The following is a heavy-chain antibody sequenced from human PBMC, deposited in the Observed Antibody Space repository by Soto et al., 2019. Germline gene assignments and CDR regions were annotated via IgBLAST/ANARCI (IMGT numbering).Heavy chain of an antibody. CDR1: KGSIGSSDF. D-gene: IGHD3-22*01. CDR2: IHYSGST. J-gene: IGHJ4*02. V-gene: IGHV4-59*01. Sequence: SVTLSLTGSVAKGSIGSSDFLIWIRQPPGKGLDWIGNIHYSGSTNYNPSLKSRVTISVDTSRNQFSLKLRSVTAADTAVYYCARTRYYDRKSSHFDSWGQGTLVNVS. CDR3: ARTRYYDRKSSHFDS.